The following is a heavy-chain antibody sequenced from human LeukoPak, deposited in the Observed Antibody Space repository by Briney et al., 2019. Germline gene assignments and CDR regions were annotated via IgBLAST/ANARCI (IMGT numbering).Heavy chain of an antibody. CDR3: ARRRKSGSGAAFDI. D-gene: IGHD6-19*01. CDR2: INHSGST. V-gene: IGHV4-34*01. Sequence: SETLSLTCAVYGGSFSGYYWSWIRQPPGKGLEWIGEINHSGSTNYNPSLKSRATISVDTSKNQFSLKLSSVTAADTAVYYCARRRKSGSGAAFDIWGQGTMVTVSS. CDR1: GGSFSGYY. J-gene: IGHJ3*02.